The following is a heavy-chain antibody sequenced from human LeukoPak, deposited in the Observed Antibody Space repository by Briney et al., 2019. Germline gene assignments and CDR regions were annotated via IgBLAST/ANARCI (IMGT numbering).Heavy chain of an antibody. D-gene: IGHD1-26*01. Sequence: AETLSLTCTVSGYSISSGYYWGWIRQPPGRGLEWIASIYYRGSTHYNPSLASLKSRVTISADKSKNQFSLKLSSVTAADTAVYYCARYREVGATVDYWGQGTLVTVSS. V-gene: IGHV4-38-2*02. J-gene: IGHJ4*02. CDR3: ARYREVGATVDY. CDR2: IYYRGST. CDR1: GYSISSGYY.